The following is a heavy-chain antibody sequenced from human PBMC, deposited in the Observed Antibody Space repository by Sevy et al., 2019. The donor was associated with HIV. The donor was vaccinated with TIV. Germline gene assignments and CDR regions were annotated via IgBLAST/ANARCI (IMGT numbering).Heavy chain of an antibody. D-gene: IGHD3-16*02. V-gene: IGHV3-30*18. CDR2: ISYDGSNK. CDR3: AKDAYYHYVWGSYRYTPDAFDI. Sequence: GGSLRLSCAASGFTFSSYGMHWVRQAPGKGLEWVAVISYDGSNKYYADSVKGRFTISRDNSKNTLYLQMNSLRAEDTAWYYCAKDAYYHYVWGSYRYTPDAFDIWGQGTMVTVSS. CDR1: GFTFSSYG. J-gene: IGHJ3*02.